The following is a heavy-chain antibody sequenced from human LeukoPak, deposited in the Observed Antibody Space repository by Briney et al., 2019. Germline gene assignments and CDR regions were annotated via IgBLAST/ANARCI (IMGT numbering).Heavy chain of an antibody. CDR2: IYYSGST. J-gene: IGHJ4*02. V-gene: IGHV4-59*01. D-gene: IGHD6-25*01. CDR3: ARGRLRGSSEFDY. Sequence: SETLSLTCTVSGGSISSYYWSWIRQPPGKGLEWIGYIYYSGSTNYNPSLKSRVTISVDTSKNQFSLKLSSVTAADTAVYYCARGRLRGSSEFDYWGQGTLVTVSS. CDR1: GGSISSYY.